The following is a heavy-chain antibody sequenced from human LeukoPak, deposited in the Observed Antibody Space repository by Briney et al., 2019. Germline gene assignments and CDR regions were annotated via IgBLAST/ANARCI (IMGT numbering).Heavy chain of an antibody. D-gene: IGHD1-14*01. CDR1: GFTFSTFS. Sequence: GGSLRLSCAASGFTFSTFSMNWVRQAPGKRLEWVSSISSSSSYIYYADSVKGRFTISRDNAKNSLFLRMNSLRAEDTAVYYCARENHGNHDNWGQGTLVTVSS. CDR2: ISSSSSYI. J-gene: IGHJ4*02. V-gene: IGHV3-21*01. CDR3: ARENHGNHDN.